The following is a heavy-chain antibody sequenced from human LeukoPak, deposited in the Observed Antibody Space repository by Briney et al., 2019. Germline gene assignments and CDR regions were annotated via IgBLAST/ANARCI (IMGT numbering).Heavy chain of an antibody. J-gene: IGHJ2*01. CDR3: ARVGDHYHWYLDV. V-gene: IGHV3-53*01. CDR2: LYSGGST. Sequence: PGGSLRLSCEGSGISVSTNYMNWVRQAPGKGLEWVSILYSGGSTYYADSVKGRFTVSRDSSKNTLYLHMNSLRAEDTAVYYCARVGDHYHWYLDVWGRGTLVTASS. D-gene: IGHD3-10*01. CDR1: GISVSTNY.